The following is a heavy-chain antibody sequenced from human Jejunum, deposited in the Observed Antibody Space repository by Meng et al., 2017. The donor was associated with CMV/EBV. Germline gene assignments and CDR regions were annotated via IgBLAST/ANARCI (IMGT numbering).Heavy chain of an antibody. CDR1: GGSISNHY. CDR2: FYSSDTY. Sequence: GHRKGPGPGLLKPSGTLSLTCPVSGGSISNHYWSWIRQSAGKGLEWIGRFYSSDTYNYHPSLNSRLTMSLDTSKNQFSLNLSSVTAADTAIYYCARGPGASTREGFDYWGLGTLVTVSS. V-gene: IGHV4-4*07. J-gene: IGHJ4*02. CDR3: ARGPGASTREGFDY. D-gene: IGHD1-26*01.